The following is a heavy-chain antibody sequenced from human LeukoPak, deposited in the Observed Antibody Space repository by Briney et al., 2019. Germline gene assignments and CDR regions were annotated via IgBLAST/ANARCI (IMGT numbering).Heavy chain of an antibody. CDR3: ARGLYYYDSSGYYGDTFDI. Sequence: GGSLRLSCAASGFTFSSYDMHWVRQGTGEGLEWVSGIGTTGDTYYPGSVKGRFTISRENAKNSLYLQMNSLRAGDTAVYYCARGLYYYDSSGYYGDTFDIWGQGTMVTVSS. D-gene: IGHD3-22*01. V-gene: IGHV3-13*04. CDR1: GFTFSSYD. J-gene: IGHJ3*02. CDR2: IGTTGDT.